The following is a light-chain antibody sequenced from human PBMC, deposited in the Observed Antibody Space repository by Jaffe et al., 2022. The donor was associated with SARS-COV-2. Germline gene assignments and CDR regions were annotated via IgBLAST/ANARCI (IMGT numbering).Light chain of an antibody. CDR2: DVN. Sequence: QSALTQPASVSGSPGQSITISCTGTSSDIGSYSYVSWYQQHPGYAPKLLIYDVNNRPSGVSSRFSGSKSGNTASLTVSGLQAEDEADYYCSSYRSSNTWVFGGGTKLTV. CDR1: SSDIGSYSY. J-gene: IGLJ3*02. CDR3: SSYRSSNTWV. V-gene: IGLV2-14*03.